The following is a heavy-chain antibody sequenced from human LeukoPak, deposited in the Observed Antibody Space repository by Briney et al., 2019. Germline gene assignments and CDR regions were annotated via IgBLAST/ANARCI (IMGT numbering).Heavy chain of an antibody. CDR3: ARDLDGSGSYHWFDP. V-gene: IGHV3-7*01. CDR2: IKQDGSEK. D-gene: IGHD3-10*01. Sequence: GGSLRLSCAASGFTFRSYWMSWVRQAPGKGLEWVANIKQDGSEKYYVDSVKGRFTISRDNAENLLYLEMNSLRDEDTAVYYCARDLDGSGSYHWFDPWGQGTLVTVSS. CDR1: GFTFRSYW. J-gene: IGHJ5*02.